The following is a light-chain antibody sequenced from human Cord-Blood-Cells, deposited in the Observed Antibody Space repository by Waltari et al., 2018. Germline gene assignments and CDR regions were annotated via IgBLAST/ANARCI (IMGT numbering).Light chain of an antibody. CDR1: QCVSSY. CDR3: QQRSNWT. CDR2: DAS. V-gene: IGKV3-11*01. J-gene: IGKJ1*01. Sequence: PAPQSLSSGESATLSCLASQCVSSYLAWYQQKPGQAPRLLIYDASNRATGIPARFSGSGSGTDFTLTISSLEPEDFAVYYCQQRSNWTFGQGTKVEIK.